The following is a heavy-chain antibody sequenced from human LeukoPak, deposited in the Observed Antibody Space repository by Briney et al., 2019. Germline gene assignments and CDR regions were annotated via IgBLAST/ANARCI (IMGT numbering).Heavy chain of an antibody. CDR2: FDPEDGET. D-gene: IGHD4-17*01. J-gene: IGHJ4*02. CDR3: ARIGGFGDYVL. Sequence: ASVKVSCKVSGYTLTELSMHWVRQAPGKGLEWMGGFDPEDGETIYAQKFQGRVTMTGDTSTDTAYMELSSLRSEDTAVYYCARIGGFGDYVLWGQGTLVTVSS. CDR1: GYTLTELS. V-gene: IGHV1-24*01.